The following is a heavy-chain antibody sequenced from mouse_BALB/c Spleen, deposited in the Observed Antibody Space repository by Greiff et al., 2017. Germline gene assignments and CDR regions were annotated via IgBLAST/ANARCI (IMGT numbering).Heavy chain of an antibody. Sequence: LVKTGASVKISCKASGYSFTGYYMHWVKQSHGKSLEWIGYISCYNGATSYNQKFKGKATFTVDTSSSTAYMQFNSLTSEDSAVYYCASSYYRYDGGADYYAMDYWGQGTSVTVSS. CDR3: ASSYYRYDGGADYYAMDY. V-gene: IGHV1S34*01. D-gene: IGHD2-14*01. CDR2: ISCYNGAT. J-gene: IGHJ4*01. CDR1: GYSFTGYY.